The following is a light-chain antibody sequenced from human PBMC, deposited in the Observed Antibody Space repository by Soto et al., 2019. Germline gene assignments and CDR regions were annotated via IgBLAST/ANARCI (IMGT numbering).Light chain of an antibody. V-gene: IGKV3-15*01. CDR3: QQYNNWPTLGADT. J-gene: IGKJ2*01. CDR2: GAS. Sequence: EIVMTQSPATLSVSPGERATLSCRASQSVSSNLAWYQQKPGQAPRLLIYGASTRATGIPARFSGSGSGTEFTLTISSLQSEDFAVYYCQQYNNWPTLGADTFGQGTKLEIK. CDR1: QSVSSN.